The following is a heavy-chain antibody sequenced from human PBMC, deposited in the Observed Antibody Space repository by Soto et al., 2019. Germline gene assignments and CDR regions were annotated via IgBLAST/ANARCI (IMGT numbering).Heavy chain of an antibody. V-gene: IGHV1-18*04. D-gene: IGHD5-18*01. Sequence: ASVKVSCKASGYTFTNHGISWVRQAPGQGLEWVGWISGYNANTKYAQKFQGRVTMSTDTSTNTAYMELRSLRSDDTAVYYCARSTRGFSYGKIDYWGRGTLVTVSS. CDR2: ISGYNANT. CDR3: ARSTRGFSYGKIDY. J-gene: IGHJ4*02. CDR1: GYTFTNHG.